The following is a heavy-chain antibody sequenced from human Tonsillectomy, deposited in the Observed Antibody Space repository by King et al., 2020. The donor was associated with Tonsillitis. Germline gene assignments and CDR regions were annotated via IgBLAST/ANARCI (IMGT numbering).Heavy chain of an antibody. CDR3: AKGRYDFWSGYVDYYYGMDV. Sequence: QLVQSGGGVVQPGRSLRLSCAASGFTFSSYGIHWVRQAPGKGLEWVAVISYDGSNKYYAVSVQGRFTISRDNSKNTLYLQMNSLRAEDTAVYYCAKGRYDFWSGYVDYYYGMDVWGQGTTVTVSS. CDR2: ISYDGSNK. CDR1: GFTFSSYG. J-gene: IGHJ6*02. V-gene: IGHV3-30*18. D-gene: IGHD3-3*01.